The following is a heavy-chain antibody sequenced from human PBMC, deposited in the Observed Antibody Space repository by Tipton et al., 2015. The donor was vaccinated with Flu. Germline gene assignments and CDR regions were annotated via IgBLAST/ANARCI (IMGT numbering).Heavy chain of an antibody. CDR1: GGSISSYY. Sequence: LRLSCTVSGGSISSYYWSWIRQPPGKGLEWIGYIYYSGSTNYNPSLRSRVTISVDTSKNQFSLKLSSVTAADTAVYYCARELNYGMDVWGQGTTVTVSS. J-gene: IGHJ6*02. CDR3: ARELNYGMDV. V-gene: IGHV4-59*01. CDR2: IYYSGST.